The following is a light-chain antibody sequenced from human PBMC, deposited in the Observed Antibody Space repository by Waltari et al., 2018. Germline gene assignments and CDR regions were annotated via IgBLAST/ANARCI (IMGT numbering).Light chain of an antibody. CDR3: QMGQT. Sequence: DPQLTQPPSSLSAAAGDRVTITCRASQDISSYLAWYQQKPGKVPKLLIYHASTLQSGVPSRFSGSGSGTDFTLTISSLQPEDVATYYCQMGQTFGQGTKVEIK. J-gene: IGKJ1*01. CDR2: HAS. V-gene: IGKV1-27*01. CDR1: QDISSY.